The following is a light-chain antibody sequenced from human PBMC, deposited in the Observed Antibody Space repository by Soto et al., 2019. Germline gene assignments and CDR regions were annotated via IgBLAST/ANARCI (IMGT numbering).Light chain of an antibody. CDR1: SSDVGGYDY. Sequence: QSVLAQPASVSGCPGQSITISCTGTSSDVGGYDYVSWYQLHPGKAPKLMVFEVSNRPSGVSYRFSGSKPGNTASLTISGLQAEDEADYFCSSYSISTAYLFGTGTKVTV. V-gene: IGLV2-14*01. CDR3: SSYSISTAYL. J-gene: IGLJ1*01. CDR2: EVS.